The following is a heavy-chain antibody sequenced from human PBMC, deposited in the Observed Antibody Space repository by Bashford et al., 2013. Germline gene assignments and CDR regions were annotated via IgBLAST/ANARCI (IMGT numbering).Heavy chain of an antibody. Sequence: GESLKISCRGSGYSFSNAWVAWVRQTPGKGLEWMGIIYPGDSDTRYSPSFHGQVIISADKSISTAYLQWNSLKASDTAMYYCAKDLQGYDRPVDYWGQGTLVTVSS. CDR3: AKDLQGYDRPVDY. J-gene: IGHJ4*02. V-gene: IGHV5-51*01. CDR1: GYSFSNAW. D-gene: IGHD3-22*01. CDR2: IYPGDSDT.